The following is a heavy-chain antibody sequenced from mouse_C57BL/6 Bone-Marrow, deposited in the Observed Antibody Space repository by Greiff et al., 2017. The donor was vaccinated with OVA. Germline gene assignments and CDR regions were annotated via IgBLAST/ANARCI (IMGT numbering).Heavy chain of an antibody. CDR2: ISSGGDDI. CDR1: GFTFSSYA. Sequence: DVMLVESGEGLVKPGGSLKLSCAASGFTFSSYAMSWVRQTPEKRLEWVAYISSGGDDIYYADTVKGRVTISRDNARNTLYLQMSSLKSEDTAMYYCTRDDGYFPFDYWGQGTTLTVSS. V-gene: IGHV5-9-1*02. D-gene: IGHD2-3*01. J-gene: IGHJ2*01. CDR3: TRDDGYFPFDY.